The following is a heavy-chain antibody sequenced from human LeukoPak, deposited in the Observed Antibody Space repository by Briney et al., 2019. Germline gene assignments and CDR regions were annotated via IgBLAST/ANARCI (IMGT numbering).Heavy chain of an antibody. J-gene: IGHJ5*02. V-gene: IGHV3-33*01. D-gene: IGHD3-10*01. CDR2: VWYDGRNE. CDR1: GFTFSKYG. CDR3: ARDRTFGEGDGKNNEPFAA. Sequence: GRSLRLSCAASGFTFSKYGMHWVRQAPGKGLEWVSLVWYDGRNEDYADSVKGRFTISRDNSENTLYLQMNSLRAEDTALYFCARDRTFGEGDGKNNEPFAAWGQGTLVIVSS.